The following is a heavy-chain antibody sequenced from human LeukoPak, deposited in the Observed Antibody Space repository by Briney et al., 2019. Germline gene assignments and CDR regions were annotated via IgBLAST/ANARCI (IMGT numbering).Heavy chain of an antibody. CDR1: GLTFSSYG. CDR3: AKDPYYYDTSGYNGDY. J-gene: IGHJ4*02. CDR2: ISYDGINK. V-gene: IGHV3-30*18. Sequence: PGRSLRLSCVASGLTFSSYGIHWVRQAPGKGLEWVAIISYDGINKYYADSVKGRFTISRDNSKNTVYLQMNSLRAEDTAVYYCAKDPYYYDTSGYNGDYWGQGTLVTVSS. D-gene: IGHD3-22*01.